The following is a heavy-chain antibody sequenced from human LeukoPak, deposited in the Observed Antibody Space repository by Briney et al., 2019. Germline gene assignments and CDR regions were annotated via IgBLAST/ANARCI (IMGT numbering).Heavy chain of an antibody. J-gene: IGHJ4*02. CDR2: ISSSSSYI. V-gene: IGHV3-21*01. CDR3: ARDDSGWYDY. D-gene: IGHD6-19*01. CDR1: GFTFSSYS. Sequence: GGSLRLSCAASGFTFSSYSMNWVRQAPGKGLEWVSSISSSSSYIYYADSVKGRFTISRDNAKNSLYLQMNSLRAEDTAVHYCARDDSGWYDYWGQGTLVTVSS.